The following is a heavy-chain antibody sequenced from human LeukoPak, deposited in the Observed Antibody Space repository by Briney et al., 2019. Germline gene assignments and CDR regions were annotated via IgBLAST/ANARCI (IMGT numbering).Heavy chain of an antibody. J-gene: IGHJ4*02. CDR1: GYTFTAYY. CDR2: INPNSGVT. D-gene: IGHD2-2*01. CDR3: ARDFGMNIVVVPSVFDY. V-gene: IGHV1-2*02. Sequence: ASVKVSCKASGYTFTAYYMHWVRQAPGQGLEWMGWINPNSGVTNYAQKFQGRVTMTRDTSISTAYMELSRLTSDDTAVYYCARDFGMNIVVVPSVFDYWGQGTLVTVSS.